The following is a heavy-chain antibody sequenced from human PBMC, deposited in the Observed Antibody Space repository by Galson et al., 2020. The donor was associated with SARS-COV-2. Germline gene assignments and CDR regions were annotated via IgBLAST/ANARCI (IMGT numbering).Heavy chain of an antibody. CDR2: IWYDGSNA. CDR3: AKPISGGAAHHYYGMDV. V-gene: IGHV3-33*06. J-gene: IGHJ6*02. Sequence: GESLKISCAASGFSFSGFAMHWVRQAPGKGLEWVAVIWYDGSNAHYADSVKGRFTISSDNSKNTLYLQMNSLRAEDTALYYCAKPISGGAAHHYYGMDVWGQGSTVTVSS. D-gene: IGHD2-21*01. CDR1: GFSFSGFA.